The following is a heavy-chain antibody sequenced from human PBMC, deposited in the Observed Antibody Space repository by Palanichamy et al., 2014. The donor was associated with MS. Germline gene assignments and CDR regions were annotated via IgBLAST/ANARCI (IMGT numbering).Heavy chain of an antibody. CDR3: ARYSRYYDSSGHYEAFDY. Sequence: QVHAAGVGPRTGEAFGTLPSPALVSGGSISSSNWWSWVRQPPGKGLEWIGEIYHSGSTNYNPSLKSRVTISVDKSKNQFSLKLSSVTAADTAVYYCARYSRYYDSSGHYEAFDYWGQGTLVTVSS. D-gene: IGHD3-22*01. V-gene: IGHV4-4*02. CDR1: GGSISSSNW. J-gene: IGHJ4*02. CDR2: IYHSGST.